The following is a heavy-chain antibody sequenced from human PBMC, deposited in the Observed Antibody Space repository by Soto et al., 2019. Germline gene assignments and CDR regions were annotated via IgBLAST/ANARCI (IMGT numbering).Heavy chain of an antibody. J-gene: IGHJ6*02. Sequence: GGSLRLSCAASGFTFDDDAMHWVRQAPGKGLEWVSGISWNSGSIGYADSVKGRFTISRDNAKNSLYLQMNSLRAEDTALYYCAKAYASSTMIVVVYGMDVWGQGTTVTV. CDR1: GFTFDDDA. CDR2: ISWNSGSI. D-gene: IGHD3-22*01. V-gene: IGHV3-9*01. CDR3: AKAYASSTMIVVVYGMDV.